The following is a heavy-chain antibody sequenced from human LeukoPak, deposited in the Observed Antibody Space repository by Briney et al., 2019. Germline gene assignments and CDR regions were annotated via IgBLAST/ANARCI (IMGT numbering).Heavy chain of an antibody. J-gene: IGHJ5*02. CDR1: GGSISTSGFY. D-gene: IGHD3-22*01. Sequence: SETLSLTCTVSGGSISTSGFYWGWIRQPPGTGLEWIGTIYYSGSTYYNPSLKSRVTVSVDTTKNQFSLRLTSVTSADTAVYYCARMYYYDSSGHYGYNWFDPWGQGTLVTVSS. V-gene: IGHV4-39*01. CDR2: IYYSGST. CDR3: ARMYYYDSSGHYGYNWFDP.